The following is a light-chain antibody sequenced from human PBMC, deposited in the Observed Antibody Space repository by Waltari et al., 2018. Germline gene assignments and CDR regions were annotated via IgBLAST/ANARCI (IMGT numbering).Light chain of an antibody. V-gene: IGLV6-57*01. Sequence: NFLLTQPHSVSASPGKTVTISCTRSSGSLVTNYVQWYQQRPGSSPSMIIYEDNKRPSGVPYRFSASIDSSSNSASLTISGLKTEDEADYYCQSYDTNIRVFGGGTKLTVL. CDR3: QSYDTNIRV. J-gene: IGLJ3*02. CDR1: SGSLVTNY. CDR2: EDN.